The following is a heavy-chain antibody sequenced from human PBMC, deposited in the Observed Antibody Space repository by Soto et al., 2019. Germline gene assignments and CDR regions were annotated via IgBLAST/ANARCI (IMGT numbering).Heavy chain of an antibody. D-gene: IGHD5-12*01. CDR1: GFTFSSYA. Sequence: PGGSLRLSCAASGFTFSSYAMSWVRQAPGKGLEWVSAISGSGGSTYYADSVKGRFTISRDNSKNTLYLQMNSLRAEDTAVYYCAKDQAHYSGYENYYYGMDVWGQGTTVTVSS. CDR2: ISGSGGST. CDR3: AKDQAHYSGYENYYYGMDV. V-gene: IGHV3-23*01. J-gene: IGHJ6*02.